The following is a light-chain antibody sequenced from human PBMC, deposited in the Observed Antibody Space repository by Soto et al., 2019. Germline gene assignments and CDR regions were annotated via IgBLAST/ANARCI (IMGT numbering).Light chain of an antibody. V-gene: IGKV3-20*01. Sequence: EIVLTQSPGTLSLSPGERATLSCRASQSVRYNYLAWYQQKPGQAPRLLIYGVSTRATGIPDRFSGSGSGTDFTLTISRLDPEDFAVYYCQQYGTSPRTFGQGTKVDIK. CDR1: QSVRYNY. J-gene: IGKJ1*01. CDR3: QQYGTSPRT. CDR2: GVS.